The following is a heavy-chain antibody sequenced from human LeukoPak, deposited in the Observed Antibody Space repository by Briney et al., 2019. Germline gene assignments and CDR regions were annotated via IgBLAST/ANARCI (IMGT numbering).Heavy chain of an antibody. CDR3: ARAHDYYDSSGYGYYFDY. Sequence: PSGTLSLTCAVSGGSISSGGYSWSWIRQPPGKGLEWIGYIYHSGSTYYNPSLKSRVTISVDRSKNQFSLKLSSVTAADTAVYYCARAHDYYDSSGYGYYFDYWGQGTLVTVSS. V-gene: IGHV4-30-2*01. D-gene: IGHD3-22*01. CDR2: IYHSGST. CDR1: GGSISSGGYS. J-gene: IGHJ4*02.